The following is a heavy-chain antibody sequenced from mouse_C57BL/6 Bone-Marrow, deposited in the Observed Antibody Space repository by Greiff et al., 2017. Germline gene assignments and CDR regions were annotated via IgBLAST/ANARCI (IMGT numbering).Heavy chain of an antibody. Sequence: VQLQQPGAELVRPGTSVKLSCKASGYTFTSYWMHWVKQRPGQGLEWIGVIDPSDSYTNYNQKFKGKATLTVDTSSSTAYMQLSSLTSEDSAVYYCARSLYYSKDYWGQGTTLTVSS. CDR3: ARSLYYSKDY. J-gene: IGHJ2*01. V-gene: IGHV1-59*01. CDR2: IDPSDSYT. CDR1: GYTFTSYW. D-gene: IGHD2-5*01.